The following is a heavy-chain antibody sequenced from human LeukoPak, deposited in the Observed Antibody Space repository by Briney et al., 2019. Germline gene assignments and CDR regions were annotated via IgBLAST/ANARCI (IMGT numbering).Heavy chain of an antibody. D-gene: IGHD3-9*01. CDR1: GFTFSSYA. Sequence: GGSLRLSCAASGFTFSSYAMSWVRQAPGKGLEWVSAISGSGGSTYYADSVKSRFTISRDNSKNTLNLQMNSLRAEDTAVYYCAKDPDILTGYHWDYWGQGTLVTVSS. CDR3: AKDPDILTGYHWDY. J-gene: IGHJ4*02. CDR2: ISGSGGST. V-gene: IGHV3-23*01.